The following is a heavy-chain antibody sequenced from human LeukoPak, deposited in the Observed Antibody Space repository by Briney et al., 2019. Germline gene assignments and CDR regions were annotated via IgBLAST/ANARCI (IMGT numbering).Heavy chain of an antibody. CDR2: IYNSVSA. Sequence: ASETLSLTCTVSGGSINSGSHYWSWIRQPAGKGLEWIGRIYNSVSANYNPSLKSRVTISVDTSKNQFSLKLNSVTAADTAVYYCARAYSPLDYFDYWGQGTLVTVSS. J-gene: IGHJ4*02. D-gene: IGHD5-12*01. CDR1: GGSINSGSHY. V-gene: IGHV4-61*02. CDR3: ARAYSPLDYFDY.